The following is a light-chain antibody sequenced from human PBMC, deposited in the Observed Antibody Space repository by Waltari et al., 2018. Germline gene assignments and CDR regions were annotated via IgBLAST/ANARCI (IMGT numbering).Light chain of an antibody. V-gene: IGLV3-10*01. CDR2: EDI. J-gene: IGLJ2*01. CDR3: YSIYSSGSLEI. CDR1: ALPNKD. Sequence: SYEVTQPPPVPVSPGQTARIPCSGAALPNKDAHWYQQKSGQARVLVTYEDIKRPPGIPERFSGSNSGTTATLTISGAQVGDEADDDCYSIYSSGSLEIFGGGTNLTVL.